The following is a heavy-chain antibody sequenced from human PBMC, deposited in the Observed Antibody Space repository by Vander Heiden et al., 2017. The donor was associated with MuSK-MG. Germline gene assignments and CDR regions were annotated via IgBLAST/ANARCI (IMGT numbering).Heavy chain of an antibody. Sequence: QVQLQESGPGLVKPSETLSLTCTVSGGSVSSGSYYWSWIRQPPGKGLEWIGYIYYSGSTNYNPALKSRVTISVDTSKNQLSLKLRSLTAAETAVYYYARVARWYALYYFDYWGQGTMVTVSS. V-gene: IGHV4-61*01. D-gene: IGHD6-13*01. J-gene: IGHJ4*02. CDR2: IYYSGST. CDR1: GGSVSSGSYY. CDR3: ARVARWYALYYFDY.